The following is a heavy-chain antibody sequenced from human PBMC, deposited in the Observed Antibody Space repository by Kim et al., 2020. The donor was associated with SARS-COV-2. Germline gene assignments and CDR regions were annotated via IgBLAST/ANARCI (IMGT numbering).Heavy chain of an antibody. CDR3: ARSEGRACWHQFDD. V-gene: IGHV4-59*01. CDR2: IFYSGST. CDR1: SDSISAYN. Sequence: SETLSLTCTVSSDSISAYNWSWIRRLPGKGLEWIGYIFYSGSTSYNPSLKSRVTISWDTSRNKFYLALTSVTHADTAVYYCARSEGRACWHQFDDWGE. J-gene: IGHJ5*02.